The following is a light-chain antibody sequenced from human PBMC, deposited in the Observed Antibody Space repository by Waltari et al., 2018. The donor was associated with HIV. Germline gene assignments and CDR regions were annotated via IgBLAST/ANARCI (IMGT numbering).Light chain of an antibody. CDR1: QSISNW. Sequence: DLQMTQSLSTLSASVGEKIIITCRASQSISNWLAWFQQKPGKAPKLLIYKASNLESGVPSRFSGSGSGTEFTLTINSLQPDDFATYFCQQYSSDPLTFGRGTRVEVK. J-gene: IGKJ4*01. CDR2: KAS. CDR3: QQYSSDPLT. V-gene: IGKV1-5*03.